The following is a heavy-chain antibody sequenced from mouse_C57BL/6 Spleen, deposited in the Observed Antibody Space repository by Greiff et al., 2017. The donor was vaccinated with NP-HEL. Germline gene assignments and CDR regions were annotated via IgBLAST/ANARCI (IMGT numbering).Heavy chain of an antibody. CDR1: GYTFTDYE. D-gene: IGHD2-4*01. Sequence: QVQLKESGAELVRPGASVTLSCKASGYTFTDYEMHWVKQTPVHGLEWIGAIDPETGGTAYNQKFKGKAILTVDKSSSTAYMELRSLTSEDSAVYYCPIIYYDYGWFAYWGQGTLVTVSA. V-gene: IGHV1-15*01. J-gene: IGHJ3*01. CDR3: PIIYYDYGWFAY. CDR2: IDPETGGT.